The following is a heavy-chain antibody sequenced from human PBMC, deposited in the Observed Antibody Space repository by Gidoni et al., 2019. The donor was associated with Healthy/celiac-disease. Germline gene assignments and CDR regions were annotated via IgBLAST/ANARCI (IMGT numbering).Heavy chain of an antibody. CDR3: ARDDTFRVLLWFGVNY. V-gene: IGHV3-30*01. Sequence: RFTISRDNSKNTLYLQMNSLRAEDTAVYYCARDDTFRVLLWFGVNYWGQGTLVTVSS. J-gene: IGHJ4*02. D-gene: IGHD3-10*01.